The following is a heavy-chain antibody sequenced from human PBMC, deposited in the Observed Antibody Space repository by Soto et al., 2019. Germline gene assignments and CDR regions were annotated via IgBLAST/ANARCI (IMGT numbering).Heavy chain of an antibody. V-gene: IGHV4-39*01. CDR3: ATGEGGRQFGVVTLRYNYCMDV. D-gene: IGHD3-3*01. CDR1: GGAISSSNYY. CDR2: IYYTGST. Sequence: SEAVSLGCTVSGGAISSSNYYWCWIRQAPGKGLEWIGSIYYTGSTYYNPSLKSRVTISVDTSKNQFSLKLSSVTAADTAVYYCATGEGGRQFGVVTLRYNYCMDVWSQGTKVT. J-gene: IGHJ6*02.